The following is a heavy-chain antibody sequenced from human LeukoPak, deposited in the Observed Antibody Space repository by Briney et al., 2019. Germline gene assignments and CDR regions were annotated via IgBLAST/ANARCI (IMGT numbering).Heavy chain of an antibody. D-gene: IGHD6-25*01. CDR1: GYTLTELS. CDR3: VRFAAGPDPYYP. J-gene: IGHJ5*02. CDR2: FDPEDGET. V-gene: IGHV1-24*01. Sequence: RASVKVSCKVSGYTLTELSMHWVRQAPGKGLEWMGGFDPEDGETIYAQNFQGRVTMTEDTSTDTAYMELNNLTSEDTAVYYCVRFAAGPDPYYPWGQGTLVTVSS.